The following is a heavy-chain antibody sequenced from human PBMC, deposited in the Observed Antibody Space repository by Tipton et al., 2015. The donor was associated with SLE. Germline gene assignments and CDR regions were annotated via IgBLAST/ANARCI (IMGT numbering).Heavy chain of an antibody. J-gene: IGHJ3*02. CDR1: GGSFSGYY. CDR3: ATFSSSWSEAFDI. D-gene: IGHD6-13*01. Sequence: TLSLTCAVYGGSFSGYYWSWIRQPPGKGLEWIGEINHSGSTNYNPSLKCRVTISVDTSKNQFSLKLSSVTAADTAVYYCATFSSSWSEAFDIWGQGTMVTVSS. V-gene: IGHV4-34*01. CDR2: INHSGST.